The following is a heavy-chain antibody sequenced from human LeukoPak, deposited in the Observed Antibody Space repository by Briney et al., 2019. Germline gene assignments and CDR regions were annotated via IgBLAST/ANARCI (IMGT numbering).Heavy chain of an antibody. CDR3: ARFGRLRLGEGDR. J-gene: IGHJ5*02. V-gene: IGHV3-21*03. CDR1: GFTFSSYA. D-gene: IGHD3-16*01. Sequence: GGSLRLSCAASGFTFSSYAMSWVRQAPGKGLEWVSSISSSSSYIYYADSVKGRFTISRDNAKNSLYLQMNSLRAEDTAVYYCARFGRLRLGEGDRWGQGTLVTVSS. CDR2: ISSSSSYI.